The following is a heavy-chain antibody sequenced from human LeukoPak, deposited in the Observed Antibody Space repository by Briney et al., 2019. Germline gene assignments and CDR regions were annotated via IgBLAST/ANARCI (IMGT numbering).Heavy chain of an antibody. D-gene: IGHD4-17*01. V-gene: IGHV3-30*02. Sequence: GGSLRLSCAASGFTFSSYGMHWVRQAPGKGLEWVAFIRYDGSNKYYADSVKGRFTISRDNSKNTLYLQMNSLRAEDTTVYYCAKPKDFTVTVFQHWGQGTLVTVSS. CDR3: AKPKDFTVTVFQH. CDR2: IRYDGSNK. CDR1: GFTFSSYG. J-gene: IGHJ1*01.